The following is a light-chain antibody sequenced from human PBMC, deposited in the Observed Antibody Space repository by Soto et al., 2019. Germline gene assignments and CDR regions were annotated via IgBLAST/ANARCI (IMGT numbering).Light chain of an antibody. J-gene: IGKJ1*01. V-gene: IGKV3-20*01. Sequence: EIVLTQSPATLSLSPGERATLSCRASQSLSSRYIAWYQQYPGQAPRLLIYAASSRATGLPDRVSGSGSGTDFTLTISSLEPEDFAVYYCQQYGNSPPTFGQGTKVDI. CDR3: QQYGNSPPT. CDR1: QSLSSRY. CDR2: AAS.